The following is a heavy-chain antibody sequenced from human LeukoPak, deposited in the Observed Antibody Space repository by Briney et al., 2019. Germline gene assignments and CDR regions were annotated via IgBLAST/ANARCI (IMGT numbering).Heavy chain of an antibody. J-gene: IGHJ4*02. V-gene: IGHV4-59*08. Sequence: SETLSLTCTVSGGSISSYYWSWIRQPPGKALEWIGYIYYSGSTNYNASLKSRLTISADTSKNQFSLKLSSVTAADTAVYFCARHEGYSYAFAYWGQGTLVTVSS. CDR2: IYYSGST. CDR1: GGSISSYY. D-gene: IGHD5-18*01. CDR3: ARHEGYSYAFAY.